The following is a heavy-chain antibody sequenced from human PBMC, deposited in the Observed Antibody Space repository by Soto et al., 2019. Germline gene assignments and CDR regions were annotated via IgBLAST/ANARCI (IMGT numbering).Heavy chain of an antibody. Sequence: SETLSLTCTVSGGSISSGDYYWSWIRQPPGKGLEWIGYIYYSGSTYYNPSLKSRVTMSVDTSKKQFSLKLRSVTAADTAVYYCARLHCDSPNCVPLDPWGQGTLVTV. D-gene: IGHD2-2*01. CDR1: GGSISSGDYY. CDR3: ARLHCDSPNCVPLDP. V-gene: IGHV4-30-4*01. J-gene: IGHJ5*02. CDR2: IYYSGST.